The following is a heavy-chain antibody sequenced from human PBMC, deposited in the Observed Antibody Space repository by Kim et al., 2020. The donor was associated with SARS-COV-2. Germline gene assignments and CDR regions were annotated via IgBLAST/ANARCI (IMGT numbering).Heavy chain of an antibody. D-gene: IGHD2-2*01. CDR1: GFTFSSYA. Sequence: GGSLRLPCAASGFTFSSYAMSWVRQAPGKGLEWVSAISGSGGSTYYADSVKGRFTISRDNSKNTLYLQMNSLRAEDTAVYYCAKDHGIVVPAARNWFDPWGQGTLVTASS. CDR3: AKDHGIVVPAARNWFDP. J-gene: IGHJ5*02. V-gene: IGHV3-23*01. CDR2: ISGSGGST.